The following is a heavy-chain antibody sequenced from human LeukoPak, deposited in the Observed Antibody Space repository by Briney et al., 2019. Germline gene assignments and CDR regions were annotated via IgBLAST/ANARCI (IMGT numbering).Heavy chain of an antibody. D-gene: IGHD5-12*01. CDR2: IHYSGST. CDR1: GYSISSAFY. Sequence: PSETLSLTCAVSGYSISSAFYWGWIRQSPGKGLEWIGTIHYSGSTSYNPSLKSRVTISVDTSKNQFSLKLSSVTAADTALYYCARRNGQDIVPTFRRRYYFDYWGQGTLVTVSS. CDR3: ARRNGQDIVPTFRRRYYFDY. V-gene: IGHV4-38-2*01. J-gene: IGHJ4*02.